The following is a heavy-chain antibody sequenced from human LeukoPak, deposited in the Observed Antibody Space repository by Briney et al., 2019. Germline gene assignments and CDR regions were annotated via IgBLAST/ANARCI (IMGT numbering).Heavy chain of an antibody. CDR2: IYYSGST. D-gene: IGHD3-9*01. Sequence: SETLSLTCTVSGGSITFSYWSWIRQPPGKGLEWIGYIYYSGSTNYNPSLKSRVTISVDTSKNQFSLKLSSVTAADTAVYYCARDRTGYFDLWGRGTLVTVSS. CDR3: ARDRTGYFDL. V-gene: IGHV4-59*01. CDR1: GGSITFSY. J-gene: IGHJ2*01.